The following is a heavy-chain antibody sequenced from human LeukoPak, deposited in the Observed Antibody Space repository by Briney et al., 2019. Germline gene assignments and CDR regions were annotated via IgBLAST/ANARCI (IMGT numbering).Heavy chain of an antibody. V-gene: IGHV4-38-2*02. CDR1: GYSISSGYY. CDR3: ARGKYGSGSYFNY. D-gene: IGHD3-10*01. Sequence: SQTLSLTCTVSGYSISSGYYWGWIRQPPGKGLEWIGSIYHSGSTYYNPFLKSRVTISVDTSKNQFSLKLSSVTAADTAVYYCARGKYGSGSYFNYWGQGTLVTVSS. CDR2: IYHSGST. J-gene: IGHJ4*02.